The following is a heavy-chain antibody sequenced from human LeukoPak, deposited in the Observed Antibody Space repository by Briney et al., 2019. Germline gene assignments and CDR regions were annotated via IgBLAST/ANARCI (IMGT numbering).Heavy chain of an antibody. V-gene: IGHV3-15*07. J-gene: IGHJ3*02. Sequence: GGSLRLSCAASGFSFSNAWMNWVRQAPGKGAEWVGRIKSKTDGGTTDYAAPVKGRFTISRDDSKNTLYLQMNSLKTEDTAVYYCTTGYSYENDAFDIWGQGTMVTVSS. D-gene: IGHD5-18*01. CDR1: GFSFSNAW. CDR2: IKSKTDGGTT. CDR3: TTGYSYENDAFDI.